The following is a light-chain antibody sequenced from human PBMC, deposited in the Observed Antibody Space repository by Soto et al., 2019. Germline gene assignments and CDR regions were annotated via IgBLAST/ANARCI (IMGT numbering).Light chain of an antibody. CDR2: QTS. CDR3: QLYGISPH. V-gene: IGKV3-20*01. CDR1: QYINTR. J-gene: IGKJ5*01. Sequence: EIVLTQSPATLSSFPVDRVTLSCRASQYINTRLAWYQHRPGQAPRLLIYQTSIRAAGIPARFSASGTGTDFTLTINRLEPEDFAVYYCQLYGISPHFGQGTRLEIK.